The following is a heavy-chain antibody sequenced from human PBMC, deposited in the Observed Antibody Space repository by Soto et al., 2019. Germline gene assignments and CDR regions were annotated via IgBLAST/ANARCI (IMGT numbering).Heavy chain of an antibody. D-gene: IGHD5-12*01. J-gene: IGHJ4*02. Sequence: SVKVSCKASGGTFSNYAINWVRQAPGQGLEWMGGIIPLFGTANYAQKFQGRVTITADESTSTAYLDLSSLRSEDTAVYYCARPVEMATISRSYLFYWGQGTLVTVS. V-gene: IGHV1-69*13. CDR3: ARPVEMATISRSYLFY. CDR2: IIPLFGTA. CDR1: GGTFSNYA.